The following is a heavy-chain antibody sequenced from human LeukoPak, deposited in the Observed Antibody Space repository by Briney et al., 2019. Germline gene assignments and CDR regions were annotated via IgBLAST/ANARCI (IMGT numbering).Heavy chain of an antibody. Sequence: SETLSLTCTVSGGSISSYYWTWIRQPPGKGLEWIGYIYYSGTTNYNPSLKSRVTISVDTSKNQFSLRLSSVTAADTAVYYCAAGRLGDFDWLAWGQGTLVTVSS. CDR3: AAGRLGDFDWLA. CDR1: GGSISSYY. CDR2: IYYSGTT. J-gene: IGHJ4*02. D-gene: IGHD3-9*01. V-gene: IGHV4-59*08.